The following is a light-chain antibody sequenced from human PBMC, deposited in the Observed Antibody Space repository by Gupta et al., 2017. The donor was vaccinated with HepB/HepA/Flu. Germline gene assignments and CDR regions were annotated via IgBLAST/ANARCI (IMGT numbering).Light chain of an antibody. CDR1: QSISSW. J-gene: IGKJ1*01. V-gene: IGKV1-5*03. Sequence: DIQMTQSPSTLSASVGDTVTITCRASQSISSWLAWYQQKPGKAPKLLIYKASNLESGVPSRFSGGGSGTEFTLPSRSMKTDDFETYDGQQYGTFGQGTKVEI. CDR2: KAS. CDR3: QQYGT.